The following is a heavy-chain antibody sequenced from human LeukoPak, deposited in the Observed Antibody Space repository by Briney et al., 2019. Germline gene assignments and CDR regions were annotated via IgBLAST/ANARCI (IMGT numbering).Heavy chain of an antibody. V-gene: IGHV5-10-1*01. CDR1: GYSFTSYW. J-gene: IGHJ4*02. CDR2: IGPSDAHT. D-gene: IGHD3-10*01. Sequence: PGESLKISCKGSGYSFTSYWISWVRQMPGKGLEWMGRIGPSDAHTNDSPSFQGHVTISSDKSISTAYVQWSSLKASDTAMYYCARGGGSRGFDYWGQGTLVTVSS. CDR3: ARGGGSRGFDY.